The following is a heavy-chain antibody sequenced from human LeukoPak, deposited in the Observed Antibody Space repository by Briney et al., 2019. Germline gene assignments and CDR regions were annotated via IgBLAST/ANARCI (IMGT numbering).Heavy chain of an antibody. J-gene: IGHJ4*02. CDR3: ARLRPPYYTLDY. Sequence: SQTLSLTCIVSGGSISSGDYYWSWIRQPPGKGLEWIGYIYYSGSTYYNPSLKSRVTISVDTSKNQFSLKLSSVTAADTAVYYCARLRPPYYTLDYWGQGTLVTVSS. CDR2: IYYSGST. V-gene: IGHV4-30-4*08. CDR1: GGSISSGDYY. D-gene: IGHD3-22*01.